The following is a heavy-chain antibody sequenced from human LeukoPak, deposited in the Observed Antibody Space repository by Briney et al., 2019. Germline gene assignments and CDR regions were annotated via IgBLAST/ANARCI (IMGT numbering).Heavy chain of an antibody. CDR1: GYTFTGYY. CDR2: INPNSGGT. Sequence: ASVKVSCKASGYTFTGYYMHRVRQAPGRGLEWMGWINPNSGGTNYAQKFQGRVTMTRDTSISTAYMELSRLRSDDTAVYYCARDNGIGYCSSTSCYKHFQHWGQGTLVTVSS. J-gene: IGHJ1*01. D-gene: IGHD2-2*02. V-gene: IGHV1-2*02. CDR3: ARDNGIGYCSSTSCYKHFQH.